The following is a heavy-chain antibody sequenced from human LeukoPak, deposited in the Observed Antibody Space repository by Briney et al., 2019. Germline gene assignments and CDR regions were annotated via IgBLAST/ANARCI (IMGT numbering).Heavy chain of an antibody. J-gene: IGHJ5*02. V-gene: IGHV5-51*01. CDR3: VRRIRGGYTPYDT. D-gene: IGHD3-16*01. CDR1: GYSFTNYW. CDR2: TWRGDSDDSET. Sequence: KNGESLKISCQGSGYSFTNYWIGWVRQMPGKGLEWVVVTWRGDSDDSETNYNPSFQGQVTISVDKSISTAYLQWSILKASDTAMYYCVRRIRGGYTPYDTWGQGTLVTVSS.